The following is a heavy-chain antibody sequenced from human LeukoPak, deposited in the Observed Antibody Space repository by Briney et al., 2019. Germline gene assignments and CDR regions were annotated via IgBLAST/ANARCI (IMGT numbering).Heavy chain of an antibody. CDR2: ISSSGSTI. J-gene: IGHJ4*02. Sequence: GGSLRLSCAASGFTFSDYYMSWIRQAPGKGLEWVSYISSSGSTIYYADSVKGRFTISRDNAKNSLYLQMNSLRAEDTAVYYCAREEGTYSSSDYFDYWGQGTRVTVSS. CDR1: GFTFSDYY. CDR3: AREEGTYSSSDYFDY. V-gene: IGHV3-11*04. D-gene: IGHD6-6*01.